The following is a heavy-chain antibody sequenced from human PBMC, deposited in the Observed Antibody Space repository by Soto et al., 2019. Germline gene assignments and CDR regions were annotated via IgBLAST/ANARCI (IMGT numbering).Heavy chain of an antibody. V-gene: IGHV3-23*01. CDR2: ISGSGGST. CDR3: AKAHWTTVAPFDY. J-gene: IGHJ4*02. Sequence: EVQLLESGGGLVQPGGSLRLSCAASGFTFSSYAMSWVRQAPGKGLEWVSAISGSGGSTYYADSGKGRFTISRDNSKNTLYLQMNSLRAEDTAVHYCAKAHWTTVAPFDYWGQGTLVTVSS. D-gene: IGHD4-17*01. CDR1: GFTFSSYA.